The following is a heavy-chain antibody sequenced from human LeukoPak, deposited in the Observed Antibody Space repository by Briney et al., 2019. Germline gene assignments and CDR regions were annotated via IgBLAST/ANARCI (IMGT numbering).Heavy chain of an antibody. Sequence: GGSLRLSCAASGFTFSSYWMSWVRQAPGKGLEWVANIKQDGSEKYYVDSVKGRFTISRDNAKNSLYLQMNSLRAEDTAVYYCARNYYDPRGVPDYWGQGTLVTVSS. V-gene: IGHV3-7*01. D-gene: IGHD3-22*01. CDR1: GFTFSSYW. J-gene: IGHJ4*02. CDR2: IKQDGSEK. CDR3: ARNYYDPRGVPDY.